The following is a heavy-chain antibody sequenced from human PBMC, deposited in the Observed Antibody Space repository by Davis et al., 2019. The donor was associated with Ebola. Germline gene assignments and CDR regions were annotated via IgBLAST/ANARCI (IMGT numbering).Heavy chain of an antibody. CDR2: IKQDGSEK. CDR3: ARDGYNPYYYYYYGMDV. V-gene: IGHV3-7*03. CDR1: GFTFSSYW. D-gene: IGHD5-24*01. J-gene: IGHJ6*02. Sequence: GGSLRLSCAASGFTFSSYWMSWVRQAPGKGLEWVANIKQDGSEKYYVDSVKGRFTISRDNAKNSLYLQMNSLRAEDTAVYYCARDGYNPYYYYYYGMDVWGQGTTVTVSS.